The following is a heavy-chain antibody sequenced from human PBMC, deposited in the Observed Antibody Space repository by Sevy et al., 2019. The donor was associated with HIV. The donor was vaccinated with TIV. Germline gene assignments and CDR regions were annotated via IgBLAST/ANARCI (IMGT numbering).Heavy chain of an antibody. J-gene: IGHJ2*01. CDR3: AREVVVIANRNWYFDL. Sequence: ASVKVSYKASGYTFTGYYMHWVRQAPGQGLEWMGRLNPNRGGTNYAQKFQGRVTMTRDTSISTAYMELSRLRSDDTAVYYCAREVVVIANRNWYFDLWGRGTLVTVSS. CDR1: GYTFTGYY. V-gene: IGHV1-2*06. CDR2: LNPNRGGT. D-gene: IGHD2-21*01.